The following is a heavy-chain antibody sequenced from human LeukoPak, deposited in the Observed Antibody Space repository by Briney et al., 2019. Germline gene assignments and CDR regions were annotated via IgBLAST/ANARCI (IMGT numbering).Heavy chain of an antibody. V-gene: IGHV1-69*04. D-gene: IGHD2-2*01. J-gene: IGHJ6*02. Sequence: ASVKVSCKASGGTFSSYASSWVRQAPGQGLEWMGRIIPILGIANYAQKFQGRVTITADKSTSTAYMELSSLRSEDTAVYYCARAITYCSSTNRSYYYYYGMYVWGQGTTVTVSS. CDR1: GGTFSSYA. CDR3: ARAITYCSSTNRSYYYYYGMYV. CDR2: IIPILGIA.